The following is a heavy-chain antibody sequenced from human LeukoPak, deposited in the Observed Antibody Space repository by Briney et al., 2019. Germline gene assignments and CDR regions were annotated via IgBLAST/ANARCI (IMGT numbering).Heavy chain of an antibody. V-gene: IGHV3-7*05. CDR1: GFTFSAYW. CDR2: IKQDGSER. D-gene: IGHD3-22*01. J-gene: IGHJ4*02. Sequence: PGGSLRLSCAASGFTFSAYWMNWVRQAPGKGLEWVANIKQDGSERYYVDSVKGRFTISRDNAKKLLSLQMNSLRGDDTAVYYCARGWQEMWLFDYWGQGTLVTVAS. CDR3: ARGWQEMWLFDY.